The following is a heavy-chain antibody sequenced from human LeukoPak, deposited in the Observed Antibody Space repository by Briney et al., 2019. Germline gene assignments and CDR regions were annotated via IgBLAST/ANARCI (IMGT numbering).Heavy chain of an antibody. Sequence: ASVKVSCKASGGTFSSYAISWVRQAPGQGLEWMGGIIPIFGTANYAQKFQGRVTITADESTSTAYMELSSLRSEDTAVYYCALASSPNYYFDYWGQGTLVTVSS. J-gene: IGHJ4*02. CDR2: IIPIFGTA. CDR1: GGTFSSYA. D-gene: IGHD1-1*01. V-gene: IGHV1-69*13. CDR3: ALASSPNYYFDY.